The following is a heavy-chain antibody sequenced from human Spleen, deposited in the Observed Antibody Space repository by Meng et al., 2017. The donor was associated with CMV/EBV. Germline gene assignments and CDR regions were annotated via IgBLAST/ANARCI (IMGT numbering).Heavy chain of an antibody. D-gene: IGHD6-13*01. CDR3: ARGSSSWYYYFDY. Sequence: QIQLVQSGPELRRPGASVKVSCKASGYIFTSYGINWVRQATGQGLEWMGWMNPNSGNTGYAQKFQGRVTMTRNTSISTAYMELSSLRSEDTAVYYCARGSSSWYYYFDYWGQGTLVTVSS. CDR2: MNPNSGNT. J-gene: IGHJ4*02. CDR1: GYIFTSYG. V-gene: IGHV1-8*01.